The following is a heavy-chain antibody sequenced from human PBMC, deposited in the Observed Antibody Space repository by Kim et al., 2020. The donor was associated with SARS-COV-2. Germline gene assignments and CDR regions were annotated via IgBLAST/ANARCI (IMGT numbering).Heavy chain of an antibody. CDR1: GFTFSSYW. CDR3: ARVVVARAFDI. J-gene: IGHJ3*02. Sequence: GSLRLSCTASGFTFSSYWMHWVRQAPGKGLVWVSRINSDGSSTSYADSVKGRFTISRDNAKNTLYLQMNSLRAEDTAVYYCARVVVARAFDIWGQGTMVTVSS. CDR2: INSDGSST. V-gene: IGHV3-74*01. D-gene: IGHD2-21*01.